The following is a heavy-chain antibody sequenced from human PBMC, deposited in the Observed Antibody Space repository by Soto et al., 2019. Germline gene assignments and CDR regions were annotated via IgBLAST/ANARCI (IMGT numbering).Heavy chain of an antibody. V-gene: IGHV3-66*01. J-gene: IGHJ4*02. CDR1: GFTVSSNS. CDR3: ARDIRGIAAS. CDR2: IYSGGST. D-gene: IGHD6-25*01. Sequence: VGSLRLSCAASGFTVSSNSMSWVRQAPGKGLEWVSVIYSGGSTYYADSVKGRFTISRDNSKNTLYLQMNSLRAEDTAVYYCARDIRGIAASWGQGTLVTVSS.